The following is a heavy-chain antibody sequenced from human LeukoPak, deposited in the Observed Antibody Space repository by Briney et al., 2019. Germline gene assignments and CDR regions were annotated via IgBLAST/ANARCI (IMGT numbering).Heavy chain of an antibody. V-gene: IGHV4-38-2*02. J-gene: IGHJ4*02. D-gene: IGHD3-10*01. Sequence: PSETLSLTCTVSGYSISSGYYWAWIRQPPGKGLEWIGSIYYSGNTYYNPSLKSRVTMSVDTSKNQFSLKLSSVTAADTAVYYCARDSYYGSGTPDYWGQGTLVTVSS. CDR1: GYSISSGYY. CDR2: IYYSGNT. CDR3: ARDSYYGSGTPDY.